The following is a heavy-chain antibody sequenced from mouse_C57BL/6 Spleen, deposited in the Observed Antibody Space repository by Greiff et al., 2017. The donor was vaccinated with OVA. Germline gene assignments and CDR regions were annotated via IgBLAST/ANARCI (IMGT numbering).Heavy chain of an antibody. D-gene: IGHD1-1*01. CDR3: ATSIPYSSMDY. Sequence: QVQLKESGAELVRPGTSVKVSCKASGYAFTNYLIEWVKQRPGQGLEWIGVINPGSGGTNYNEKLKGKATLTADKSSSTAYMQLSSLTSEDSAVYFCATSIPYSSMDYWGQGTTLTVSS. CDR2: INPGSGGT. J-gene: IGHJ2*01. V-gene: IGHV1-54*01. CDR1: GYAFTNYL.